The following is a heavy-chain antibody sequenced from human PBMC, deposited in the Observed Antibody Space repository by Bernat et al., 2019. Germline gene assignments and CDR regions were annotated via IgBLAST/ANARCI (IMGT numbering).Heavy chain of an antibody. CDR3: ARQGDTAMVHRYYGMDV. CDR1: GYSFTTYW. J-gene: IGHJ6*02. D-gene: IGHD5-18*01. Sequence: EVQLVQSGAVVKKPGESLKISCKGSGYSFTTYWIAWVRQMPGKGLEWMGVIYPGDSDTRYSPSFQGQVTISADKSISTAYLQWSSLEASDTAMYYCARQGDTAMVHRYYGMDVWGQGTTVTVSS. V-gene: IGHV5-51*01. CDR2: IYPGDSDT.